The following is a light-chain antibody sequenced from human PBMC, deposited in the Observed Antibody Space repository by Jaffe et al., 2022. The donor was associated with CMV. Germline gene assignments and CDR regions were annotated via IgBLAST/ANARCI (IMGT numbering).Light chain of an antibody. CDR2: GDI. V-gene: IGLV1-40*01. Sequence: QSVLTQPPSVSGAPGQRVTFSCTGNSANIGAGYDVHWYQQLPGTAPKLLIYGDINRPSGVPDRFSGSKSGTSASLAITGLQAEDEADYYCQSYDSSLSGWVFGGGTKLTVL. CDR3: QSYDSSLSGWV. CDR1: SANIGAGYD. J-gene: IGLJ3*02.